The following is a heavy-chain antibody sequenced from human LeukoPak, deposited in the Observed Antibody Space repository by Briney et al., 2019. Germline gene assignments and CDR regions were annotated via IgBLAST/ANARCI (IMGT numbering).Heavy chain of an antibody. CDR1: GFTFDDYA. CDR3: AKGLKYYYDSSPSPGMY. CDR2: VNSDGSGT. J-gene: IGHJ4*02. Sequence: GGSLRLSCAASGFTFDDYAMHWVRQAPGKGLVWVSHVNSDGSGTDYADSVKGRFTISRDNSKNTLYLQMNSLRAEDTAVYYCAKGLKYYYDSSPSPGMYWGQGTLVTVSS. D-gene: IGHD3-22*01. V-gene: IGHV3-23*01.